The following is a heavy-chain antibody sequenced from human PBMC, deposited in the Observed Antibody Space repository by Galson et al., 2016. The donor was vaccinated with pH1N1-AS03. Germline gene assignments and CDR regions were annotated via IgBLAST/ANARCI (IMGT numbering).Heavy chain of an antibody. CDR1: GGSIETIY. J-gene: IGHJ4*02. D-gene: IGHD1-1*01. V-gene: IGHV4-59*08. Sequence: SETLSLTCSVSGGSIETIYSSWIRQSPGKGREWMGYSYYIGRPVFNPSLKSRFSMSLDTSKSQFSLWLTSVTAADTAVYFCARHDFLNWKIDFRGQGILVTVSS. CDR3: ARHDFLNWKIDF. CDR2: SYYIGRP.